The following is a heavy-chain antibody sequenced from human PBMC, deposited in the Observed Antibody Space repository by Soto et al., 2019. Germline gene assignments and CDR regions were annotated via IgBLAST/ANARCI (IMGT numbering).Heavy chain of an antibody. Sequence: QLQASGPGLLKPSHTLPLTCSVPGAAVSGGGQYWNWVRQLQGNDLEWIGNIYYIRSPDYNPSLKSRVTISLDTSKNQFSLKLISVTAADTAVYYCARERVLGDGGGFDVWGQGTTVTVSS. J-gene: IGHJ6*02. CDR3: ARERVLGDGGGFDV. CDR1: GAAVSGGGQY. D-gene: IGHD3-16*01. CDR2: IYYIRSP. V-gene: IGHV4-31*03.